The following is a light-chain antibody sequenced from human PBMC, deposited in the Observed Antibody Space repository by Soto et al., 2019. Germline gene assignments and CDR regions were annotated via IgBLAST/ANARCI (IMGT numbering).Light chain of an antibody. V-gene: IGLV1-44*01. J-gene: IGLJ2*01. Sequence: QSVLTQPPSASGTPGQRVTISCSGSSSNIASNNVNWYQQLPGAAPKLLIYGNNQWPSGVPDRFFGSKSGTSASLAISGLQSEDEADYYCAAWDDSLNGVVFGGGTKLTVL. CDR2: GNN. CDR3: AAWDDSLNGVV. CDR1: SSNIASNN.